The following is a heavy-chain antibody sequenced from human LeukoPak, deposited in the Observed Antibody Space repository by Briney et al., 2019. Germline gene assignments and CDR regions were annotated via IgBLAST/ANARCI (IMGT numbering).Heavy chain of an antibody. CDR2: ISAYNGNT. CDR3: ARDQRRGYYYDSSGTLGNY. J-gene: IGHJ4*02. CDR1: GYTFTSYG. D-gene: IGHD3-22*01. Sequence: GASVKVSCKASGYTFTSYGISWVRQAPGQGLEWMGWISAYNGNTNYAQKLQGRVTMTTDTSTSTACMELRSLRSDDTAVYYCARDQRRGYYYDSSGTLGNYWGQGTLVTVSS. V-gene: IGHV1-18*01.